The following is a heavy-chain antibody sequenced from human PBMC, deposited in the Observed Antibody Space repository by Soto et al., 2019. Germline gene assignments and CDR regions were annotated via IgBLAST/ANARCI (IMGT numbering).Heavy chain of an antibody. J-gene: IGHJ6*02. V-gene: IGHV6-1*01. Sequence: SQTLSLTCAISGDSVSSNSAAWNWIRQSPSRGLEWLGRTYYRSKWYNDYAVSVKSRITINPDTFKNQFSLQLNSVTPEDTAVYYCARGVTSGGAVAGNYYYYGMDVWGQGTTVTVSS. D-gene: IGHD6-19*01. CDR1: GDSVSSNSAA. CDR3: ARGVTSGGAVAGNYYYYGMDV. CDR2: TYYRSKWYN.